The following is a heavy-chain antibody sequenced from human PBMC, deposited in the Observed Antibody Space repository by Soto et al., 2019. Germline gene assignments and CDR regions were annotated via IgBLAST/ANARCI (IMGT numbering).Heavy chain of an antibody. J-gene: IGHJ3*02. D-gene: IGHD3-3*01. V-gene: IGHV3-23*01. CDR1: GFTFSSYA. CDR3: ALFGLVHFDAFDI. Sequence: EVQLLESGGGLVQPGGSLRLSCAASGFTFSSYAMSWVRQAPGKGLEWVSAISGSGGSTYYADSVKGRFTISRDNSKNTLYLQMNSLRAEDTAVYYCALFGLVHFDAFDIWGQGTMVTVSS. CDR2: ISGSGGST.